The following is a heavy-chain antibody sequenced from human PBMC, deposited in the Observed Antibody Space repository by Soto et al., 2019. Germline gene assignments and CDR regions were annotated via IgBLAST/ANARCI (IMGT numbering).Heavy chain of an antibody. CDR3: ARSGTRYFVFPDAFDI. Sequence: EVQLVESGGGLVQPGGSLRLSCAASGCTFSSYWMSWVRQAPGKGLEWVANIKQDGSEKYYVDSVKGRFTISRDNAKNSLYLQMNSLRAEDTAVYYCARSGTRYFVFPDAFDIWGQGTMVTVSS. CDR1: GCTFSSYW. CDR2: IKQDGSEK. D-gene: IGHD3-9*01. V-gene: IGHV3-7*01. J-gene: IGHJ3*02.